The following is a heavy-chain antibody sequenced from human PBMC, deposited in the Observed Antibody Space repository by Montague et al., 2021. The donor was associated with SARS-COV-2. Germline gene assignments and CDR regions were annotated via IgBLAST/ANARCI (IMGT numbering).Heavy chain of an antibody. Sequence: SETLSLTCTVSGGSISGYYWSWFRQSAGKGLEWIGRIYNSGSTSYNPSLQSRVTMSVDTSKNQFSLKLSSVTAADTAVYYCVRDQGRSNWNYTDYWGQGTLVTVSS. V-gene: IGHV4-4*07. CDR2: IYNSGST. CDR3: VRDQGRSNWNYTDY. CDR1: GGSISGYY. J-gene: IGHJ4*02. D-gene: IGHD1-20*01.